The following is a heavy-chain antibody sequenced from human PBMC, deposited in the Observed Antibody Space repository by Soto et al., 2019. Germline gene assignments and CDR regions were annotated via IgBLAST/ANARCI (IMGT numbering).Heavy chain of an antibody. V-gene: IGHV3-9*01. CDR3: VKDISGAYSGPNYDA. CDR2: LNWNSVTP. CDR1: GFNFGDYA. D-gene: IGHD1-26*01. J-gene: IGHJ4*02. Sequence: PGGSLRLSCAASGFNFGDYAMHWVRQTPGQGLEWVSGLNWNSVTPGYGDSVKSRFSISRDNGKYALYLQMTSLRPEDTALYYCVKDISGAYSGPNYDAWGQGTLVTVSS.